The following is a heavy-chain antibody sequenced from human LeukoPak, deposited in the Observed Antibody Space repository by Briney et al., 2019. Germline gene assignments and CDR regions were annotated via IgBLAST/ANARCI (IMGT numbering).Heavy chain of an antibody. D-gene: IGHD3-3*01. CDR2: IYYSGST. CDR1: GGSISSHY. Sequence: PSETLSLTCTVSGGSISSHYWSWLRQPPGKGLEWIGYIYYSGSTNYNPSLKSRVTISVDTSKNQFSLKLSSVTAADTAVYYCARLRFLEWFLFNYWGQGTLVTVSS. CDR3: ARLRFLEWFLFNY. V-gene: IGHV4-59*11. J-gene: IGHJ4*02.